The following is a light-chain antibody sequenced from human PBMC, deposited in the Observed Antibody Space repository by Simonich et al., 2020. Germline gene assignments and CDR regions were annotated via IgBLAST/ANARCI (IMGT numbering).Light chain of an antibody. CDR3: QQYDNLPIT. V-gene: IGKV1-33*01. CDR1: QDISNY. CDR2: DAS. J-gene: IGKJ5*01. Sequence: DIQMTQSPSSLSASVGDRVTITCQASQDISNYLNWYQQKPGKAPKLLFYDASNLETGVPSRFSGSGSGTDFTFTISSLQPEDIATYYCQQYDNLPITFGQGHDWRLN.